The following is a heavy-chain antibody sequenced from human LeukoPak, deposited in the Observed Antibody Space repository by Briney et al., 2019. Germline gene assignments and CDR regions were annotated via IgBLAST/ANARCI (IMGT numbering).Heavy chain of an antibody. CDR1: GFTFSSYW. CDR2: IKQDGSEK. Sequence: GGSLRLSCEASGFTFSSYWMSWVRQAPGKGLEWVANIKQDGSEKFYVDSVKGRFTISGDNAKNSLYLQMNSLRAEDTAVYYCARVGARYCSSTSCYFDYWGQGTLVTVSS. D-gene: IGHD2-2*01. V-gene: IGHV3-7*01. J-gene: IGHJ4*02. CDR3: ARVGARYCSSTSCYFDY.